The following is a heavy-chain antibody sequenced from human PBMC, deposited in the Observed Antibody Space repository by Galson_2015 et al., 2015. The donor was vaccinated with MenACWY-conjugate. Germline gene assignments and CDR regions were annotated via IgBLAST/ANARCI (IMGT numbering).Heavy chain of an antibody. J-gene: IGHJ4*02. Sequence: DGSEKYYVDSVKGRFTISRDNTKNSMYLEMNSLRAADTAVYYCARIPTWGSSYGYFDYWGQGILVAVSP. CDR2: DGSEK. D-gene: IGHD5-18*01. CDR3: ARIPTWGSSYGYFDY. V-gene: IGHV3-7*03.